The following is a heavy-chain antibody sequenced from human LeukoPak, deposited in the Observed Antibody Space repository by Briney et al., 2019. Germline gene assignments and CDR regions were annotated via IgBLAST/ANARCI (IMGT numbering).Heavy chain of an antibody. CDR3: AKLGGQEVYNYYVGV. D-gene: IGHD3-16*01. V-gene: IGHV3-23*01. CDR1: GFTFSSYA. J-gene: IGHJ6*03. CDR2: IIDSGDIT. Sequence: GGSLRLSCAATGFTFSSYAMSWVRQAPGKGLEWVSGIIDSGDITYYANSVKGRFTISRDNSMNTLYLQMNSLRAEDTAVYYCAKLGGQEVYNYYVGVWGKGTTVAVSS.